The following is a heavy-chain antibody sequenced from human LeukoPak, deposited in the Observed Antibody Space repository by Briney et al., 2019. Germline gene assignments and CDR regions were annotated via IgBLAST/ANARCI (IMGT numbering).Heavy chain of an antibody. CDR3: AREAGRFWNPTFDY. J-gene: IGHJ4*02. CDR2: IIPIFGTA. Sequence: SVKVSCKASGGTLSSYAISWVRQAPGQGLEWMGGIIPIFGTANYAQKFQGRVTITADESTSTAYMELSSLRSEDTAVYYCAREAGRFWNPTFDYWGQGTLVTVS. V-gene: IGHV1-69*13. D-gene: IGHD3-3*01. CDR1: GGTLSSYA.